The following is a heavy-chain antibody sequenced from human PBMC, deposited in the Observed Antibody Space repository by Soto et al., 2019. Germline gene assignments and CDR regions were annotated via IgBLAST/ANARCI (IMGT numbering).Heavy chain of an antibody. CDR3: ATTTLYDILTGYYIGDAFDI. CDR1: GFTFSSYW. D-gene: IGHD3-9*01. J-gene: IGHJ3*02. CDR2: IKQDGSEK. Sequence: EVQLVESGGGLVQPGGSLRLSCAASGFTFSSYWMSWVRQAPGKGLEWVANIKQDGSEKYYVDSVKGRFTISRDNAKKSLYLQMNSLRAEDTAVYYWATTTLYDILTGYYIGDAFDIWGQGTMVTVSS. V-gene: IGHV3-7*01.